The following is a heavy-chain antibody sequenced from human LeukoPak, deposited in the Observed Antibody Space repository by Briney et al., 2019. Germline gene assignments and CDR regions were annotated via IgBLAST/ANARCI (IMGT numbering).Heavy chain of an antibody. D-gene: IGHD6-19*01. CDR1: GFSFSSHG. Sequence: PGGSLRLSCAASGFSFSSHGMSWVRQAPGKGLEWVSGIIGGAGSTYYADSVKGRFTISRDNSKSTLYLQMNSLRAEDTAVYYCAKDPPFRVIAVAGTASGSWFDPWGQGTLVTVSS. J-gene: IGHJ5*02. CDR3: AKDPPFRVIAVAGTASGSWFDP. CDR2: IIGGAGST. V-gene: IGHV3-23*01.